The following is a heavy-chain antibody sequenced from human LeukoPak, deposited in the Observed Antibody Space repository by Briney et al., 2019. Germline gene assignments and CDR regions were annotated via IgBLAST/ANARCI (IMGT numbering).Heavy chain of an antibody. D-gene: IGHD2-21*02. Sequence: GGSLRLSCAASGFRFSNYWMTWVRQAPGKGLEWVANIKQGGSEKQYVGSVKGRFTISRDNSKNTLYLQMNSLRAEDTAVYYCARDRLVVTAIGGFDCWGQGTLVTVSS. CDR1: GFRFSNYW. CDR3: ARDRLVVTAIGGFDC. CDR2: IKQGGSEK. V-gene: IGHV3-7*01. J-gene: IGHJ4*02.